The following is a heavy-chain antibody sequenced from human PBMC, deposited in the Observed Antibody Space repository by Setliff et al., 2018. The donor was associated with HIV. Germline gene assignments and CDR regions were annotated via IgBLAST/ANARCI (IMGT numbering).Heavy chain of an antibody. V-gene: IGHV1-3*01. Sequence: ASVKVSCKASGYTFTSYAMHWVRQAPGQRLEWMGWINAGNGNTKYSQKFQGRVTITTDESTSTAYMELSGLRSEDTAVYYCATYHYYDSSAYFIDLYYFDYWGQGTLVTVSS. D-gene: IGHD3-22*01. CDR2: INAGNGNT. CDR1: GYTFTSYA. J-gene: IGHJ4*02. CDR3: ATYHYYDSSAYFIDLYYFDY.